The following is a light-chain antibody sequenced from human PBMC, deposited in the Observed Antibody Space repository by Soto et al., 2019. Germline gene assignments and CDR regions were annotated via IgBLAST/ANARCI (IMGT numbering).Light chain of an antibody. Sequence: QSVLTQPPSASGTPGQRVTISCSGSSSNIGSNYVYWYQHLPGTAPKLLIYRDNQRPSGVPDRFSGSKSGTSASLAISGLRSEDEADYYCAAWDHSLSAVVFGGGTKLTVL. CDR1: SSNIGSNY. V-gene: IGLV1-47*01. CDR2: RDN. J-gene: IGLJ2*01. CDR3: AAWDHSLSAVV.